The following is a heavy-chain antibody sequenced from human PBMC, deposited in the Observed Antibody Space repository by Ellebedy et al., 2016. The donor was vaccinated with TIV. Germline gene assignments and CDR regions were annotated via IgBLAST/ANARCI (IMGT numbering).Heavy chain of an antibody. CDR1: GGSTSSYY. CDR3: ARGLRGPFDY. J-gene: IGHJ4*02. CDR2: IYNNGGT. Sequence: MPGGSLRLSCTVSGGSTSSYYWSWIRQPPGRRLEWSGYIYNNGGTNYNPSLTSRVTISVDRSKNQFSLKLASVSAADTAVYYCARGLRGPFDYWGQGTLVTVSS. V-gene: IGHV4-59*01.